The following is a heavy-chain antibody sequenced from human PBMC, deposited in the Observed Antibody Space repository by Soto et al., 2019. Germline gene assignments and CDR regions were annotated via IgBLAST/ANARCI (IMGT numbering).Heavy chain of an antibody. CDR3: ASTRGYSYGYYFDY. Sequence: EVQLVETGGGLIQPGGSLRLSCAASGFTVSSNYMSWVRQAPGKGLEWVSVIHSGGSTYYADSVKGRFTISRDNYKNTLYIQMNILRAEDTAVYYCASTRGYSYGYYFDYWGQGTLVTVSS. CDR1: GFTVSSNY. V-gene: IGHV3-53*02. D-gene: IGHD5-18*01. CDR2: IHSGGST. J-gene: IGHJ4*02.